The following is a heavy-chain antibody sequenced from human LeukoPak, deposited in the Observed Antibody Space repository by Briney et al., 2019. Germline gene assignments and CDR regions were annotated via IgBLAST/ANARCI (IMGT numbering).Heavy chain of an antibody. CDR2: ISAYNGNT. V-gene: IGHV1-18*01. CDR3: ARDTSSGDFSELDY. CDR1: GYTFTSYG. Sequence: ASVQVSCQASGYTFTSYGISWVRQAPGKGLDWMGWISAYNGNTNYAQKLQGRVTMTTDTSTSTAYMELRSLRSDDTAVYYCARDTSSGDFSELDYWGQGTLVTVSS. D-gene: IGHD3-3*01. J-gene: IGHJ4*02.